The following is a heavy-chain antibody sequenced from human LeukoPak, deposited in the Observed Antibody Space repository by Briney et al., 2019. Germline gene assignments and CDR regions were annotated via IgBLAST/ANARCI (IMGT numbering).Heavy chain of an antibody. CDR2: IHYSGSS. CDR3: ALAPNSNWFDF. V-gene: IGHV4-59*03. CDR1: GDSTNNFY. Sequence: KPSETLSLTCTVSGDSTNNFYWNWIRQSPGKGLEWIGNIHYSGSSVYNPSLQSRVTITIDTSRRQFFLKLNSVTAADTAVCFCALAPNSNWFDFWGPGTLVTVSS. D-gene: IGHD2-8*01. J-gene: IGHJ5*01.